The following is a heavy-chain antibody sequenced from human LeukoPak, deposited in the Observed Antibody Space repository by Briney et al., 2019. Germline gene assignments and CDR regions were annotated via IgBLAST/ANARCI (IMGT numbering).Heavy chain of an antibody. CDR2: IKQDGGGK. CDR1: GFIFTHYY. V-gene: IGHV3-7*01. CDR3: AREPYDRGCYGAFDV. Sequence: GWALTLSCAACGFIFTHYYLSWVRQAPGTGLEAVADIKQDGGGKYYVHPVNDRFTISRDYAKNSLYLQMNSMRVEDTAVYYCAREPYDRGCYGAFDVWGLGTTVTVSS. J-gene: IGHJ3*01. D-gene: IGHD3-22*01.